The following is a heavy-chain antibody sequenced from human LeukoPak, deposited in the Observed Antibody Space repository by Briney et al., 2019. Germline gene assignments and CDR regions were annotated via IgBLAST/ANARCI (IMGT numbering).Heavy chain of an antibody. V-gene: IGHV3-48*01. CDR3: ARDATPTQLWFRGSFDY. J-gene: IGHJ4*02. Sequence: GGSLRLSCAAAGFTFSDFGMTWVRQAPGKGLEWVSYISSSSLSIYYADSVKGRFTISRDNARNSLYLQMNSLRAEDTAMYYCARDATPTQLWFRGSFDYWGLGALVTVAS. D-gene: IGHD5-18*01. CDR1: GFTFSDFG. CDR2: ISSSSLSI.